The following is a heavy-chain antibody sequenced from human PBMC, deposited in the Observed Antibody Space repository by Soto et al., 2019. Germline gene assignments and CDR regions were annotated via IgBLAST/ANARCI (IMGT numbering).Heavy chain of an antibody. V-gene: IGHV3-30*18. Sequence: QVQLVESGGGVVQPGRSLRLSCAASGFTFSSYGMHWVRQAPGKGLEWVAVISYDGSNKYYADSVKGRFTISRDNSKSTLYLQMISLRAEDTDVYYCANLVLGLGGYAGDYWGQGTLVTVSS. CDR1: GFTFSSYG. D-gene: IGHD5-12*01. CDR2: ISYDGSNK. J-gene: IGHJ4*02. CDR3: ANLVLGLGGYAGDY.